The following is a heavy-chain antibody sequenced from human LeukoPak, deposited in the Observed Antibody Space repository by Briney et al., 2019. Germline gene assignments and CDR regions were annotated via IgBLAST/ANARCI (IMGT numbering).Heavy chain of an antibody. CDR2: ISSSSSYI. CDR3: ARDLGGWPVDY. V-gene: IGHV3-21*01. D-gene: IGHD6-19*01. Sequence: GGSLRLSCAASGFTFSSYSMNWVRQAPGKGLEWVSSISSSSSYIYYADSVEGRFTISRDNAKNSLYLQMNSLRAEDTAVHYCARDLGGWPVDYWGQGTLVTVSS. CDR1: GFTFSSYS. J-gene: IGHJ4*02.